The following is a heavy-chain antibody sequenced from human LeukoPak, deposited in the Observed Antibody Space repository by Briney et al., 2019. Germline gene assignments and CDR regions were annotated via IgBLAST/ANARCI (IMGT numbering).Heavy chain of an antibody. V-gene: IGHV4-4*07. Sequence: SSETLSLTCTVSGGSISSYYWSWIRQPAGKGLEWIGRIYTSGSTNYNPSLKSRVTMSVDTSKNQFSLKLSSVTAADTAVYYCARGGNAMIVGYFDYWGQGTLVTVSS. D-gene: IGHD3-22*01. CDR3: ARGGNAMIVGYFDY. CDR2: IYTSGST. CDR1: GGSISSYY. J-gene: IGHJ4*02.